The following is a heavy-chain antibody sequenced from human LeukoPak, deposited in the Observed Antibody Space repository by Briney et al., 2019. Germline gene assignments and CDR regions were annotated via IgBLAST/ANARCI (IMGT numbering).Heavy chain of an antibody. Sequence: SETLSLTCTVSGGSISSGDYYWSWIRQPPGKGLEWIGYIYYSGSTYYNPSLKSRVTISVDTSKNQFSLKLSSVTAADTAVYYCARAEYYGSGSYGWFDPWGQGTLVTVSS. CDR2: IYYSGST. V-gene: IGHV4-30-4*01. J-gene: IGHJ5*02. CDR3: ARAEYYGSGSYGWFDP. CDR1: GGSISSGDYY. D-gene: IGHD3-10*01.